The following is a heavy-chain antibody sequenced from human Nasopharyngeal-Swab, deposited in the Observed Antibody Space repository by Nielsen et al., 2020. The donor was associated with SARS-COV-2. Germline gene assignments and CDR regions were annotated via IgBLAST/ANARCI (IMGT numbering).Heavy chain of an antibody. CDR2: ITSGNSV. J-gene: IGHJ4*02. CDR3: ARERGGGYGDY. V-gene: IGHV3-48*04. Sequence: GESLKISCATSGFTFSPYTMTWVRQAPGKGLQWISYITSGNSVQYADSVRGRFTISRDNAQNTLYLQMNSLTAEDTAVYYCARERGGGYGDYWGQGTLVTVSS. D-gene: IGHD5-12*01. CDR1: GFTFSPYT.